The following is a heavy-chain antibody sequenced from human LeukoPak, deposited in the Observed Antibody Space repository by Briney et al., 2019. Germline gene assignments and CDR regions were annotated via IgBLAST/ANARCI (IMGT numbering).Heavy chain of an antibody. CDR2: ISRSGTI. Sequence: GGSLRLSCAASGFTVSSNYMSWVRQAPGKGLEWVSHISRSGTIYYADSVKGRFTISRDNAKNSLYLQMNSLRTEDTAVYFCARQTTTVTQFDYWGQGTLVTVSS. D-gene: IGHD4-17*01. V-gene: IGHV3-69-1*01. J-gene: IGHJ4*02. CDR1: GFTVSSNY. CDR3: ARQTTTVTQFDY.